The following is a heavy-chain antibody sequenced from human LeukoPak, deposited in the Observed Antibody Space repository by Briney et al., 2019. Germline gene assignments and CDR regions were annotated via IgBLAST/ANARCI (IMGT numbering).Heavy chain of an antibody. V-gene: IGHV4-34*01. Sequence: SSETPSLTCAVYGGSFSGYYWSWIRQPPGKGLEWIGEINHSGSTNYNPSLKSRVTISVDTSKNQFSLKLSSVTAADTAVYYCARGLGYCSSTSCYRARYFDYWGQGTLVTVSS. CDR3: ARGLGYCSSTSCYRARYFDY. CDR2: INHSGST. D-gene: IGHD2-2*02. J-gene: IGHJ4*02. CDR1: GGSFSGYY.